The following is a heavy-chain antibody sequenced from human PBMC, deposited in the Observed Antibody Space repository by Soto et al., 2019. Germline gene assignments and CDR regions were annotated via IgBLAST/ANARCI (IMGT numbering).Heavy chain of an antibody. CDR2: IYYSGST. V-gene: IGHV4-59*08. Sequence: SETLSLTCTVSGGPISRNYWSWIRQPPGKGLEWIGYIYYSGSTNYNPSLKSRVTISVDTSKNQFSLKLSSVTAADTAMYYCAKHWGIEVSENYYYYGMDVWGQGTTVIVSS. CDR3: AKHWGIEVSENYYYYGMDV. CDR1: GGPISRNY. D-gene: IGHD6-19*01. J-gene: IGHJ6*02.